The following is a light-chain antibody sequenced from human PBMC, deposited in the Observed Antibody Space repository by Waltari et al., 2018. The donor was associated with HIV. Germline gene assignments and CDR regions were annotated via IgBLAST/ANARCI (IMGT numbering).Light chain of an antibody. CDR3: NSRDSSGNNWV. J-gene: IGLJ3*02. V-gene: IGLV3-19*01. CDR2: DKN. Sequence: SSELTQDPAVSVALGQTVTITCQGDSLRSYYASRYQQKPGQAPILVICDKNHRPSGIPDRFSGSSSGNTASLTITGAQAEDEADYYCNSRDSSGNNWVFGGGTKLTVL. CDR1: SLRSYY.